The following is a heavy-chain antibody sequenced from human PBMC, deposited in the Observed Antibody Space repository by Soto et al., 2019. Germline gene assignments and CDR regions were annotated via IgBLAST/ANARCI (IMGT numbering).Heavy chain of an antibody. V-gene: IGHV2-26*01. CDR3: ARTSSSTRLCAFDI. D-gene: IGHD6-6*01. J-gene: IGHJ3*02. CDR1: GFSLSNARMG. CDR2: IFSNDEK. Sequence: QVTLKESGPVLVKPTETLTLTCTVSGFSLSNARMGVSWIRQPPGKALACLAHIFSNDEKSYSTSLKSRLTISKDTSKSQVVLTMTNMDPVYTSTYSCARTSSSTRLCAFDIWGQGTMVTVSS.